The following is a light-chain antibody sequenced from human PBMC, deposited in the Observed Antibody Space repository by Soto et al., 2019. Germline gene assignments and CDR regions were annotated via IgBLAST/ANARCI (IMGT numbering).Light chain of an antibody. Sequence: EIGLTQSPGTLSLSPGERATLSCRASQSVSSSYLAWYQQKPGQAPRLFIYAASIRATGIPDRFSGSGSGTDFTLTISSLEPEDFAVYYCQQYGLSPRTFGRGTKVDIK. CDR3: QQYGLSPRT. CDR2: AAS. V-gene: IGKV3-20*01. J-gene: IGKJ1*01. CDR1: QSVSSSY.